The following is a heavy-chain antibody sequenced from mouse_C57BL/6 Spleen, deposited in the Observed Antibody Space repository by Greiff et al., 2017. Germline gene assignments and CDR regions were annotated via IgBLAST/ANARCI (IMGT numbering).Heavy chain of an antibody. CDR3: ARGSDGYYYAMDY. J-gene: IGHJ4*01. Sequence: EVHLVESGGGLVKPGGSLKLSCAASGFTFSSYAMSWVRQTPEKRLEWVATISDGGSYTYYPDNVKGRFTLSRDNAKNNLYLQMSHLKSEDTAMYYCARGSDGYYYAMDYWGQGTSVTVSS. V-gene: IGHV5-4*01. CDR2: ISDGGSYT. CDR1: GFTFSSYA. D-gene: IGHD2-3*01.